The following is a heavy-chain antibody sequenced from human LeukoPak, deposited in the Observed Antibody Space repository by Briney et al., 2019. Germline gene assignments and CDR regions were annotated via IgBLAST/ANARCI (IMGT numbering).Heavy chain of an antibody. V-gene: IGHV3-21*01. Sequence: GGSLRLSCAVSGFTFSSYSMTWVRQAPGKGLEWVSFISSGRTSIYYAESVKGRFTISRDNAKNSVYLQMNSLRAEDTALYYCARESLPSDRYGQTFDYWGQGTLVTVSS. CDR3: ARESLPSDRYGQTFDY. CDR2: ISSGRTSI. J-gene: IGHJ4*02. D-gene: IGHD5-18*01. CDR1: GFTFSSYS.